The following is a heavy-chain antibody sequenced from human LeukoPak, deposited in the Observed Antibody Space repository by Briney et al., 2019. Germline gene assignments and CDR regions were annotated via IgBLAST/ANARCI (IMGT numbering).Heavy chain of an antibody. CDR3: ARGGFGTSHKDN. CDR1: GFTFSRYG. D-gene: IGHD3-10*01. CDR2: VLYDGSNR. Sequence: GGSLRLSCAASGFTFSRYGMHWVRQAPGKGLEWVAIVLYDGSNRYYADSVKGRFTISRDNSKNTVYLQMDSLRAEDTAVYYCARGGFGTSHKDNCGQGTLVTVSS. V-gene: IGHV3-30*03. J-gene: IGHJ4*02.